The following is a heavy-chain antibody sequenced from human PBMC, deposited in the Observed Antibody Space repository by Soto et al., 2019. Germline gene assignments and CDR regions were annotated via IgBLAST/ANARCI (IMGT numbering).Heavy chain of an antibody. J-gene: IGHJ6*02. D-gene: IGHD4-4*01. V-gene: IGHV1-18*01. CDR3: ARDFPMTTVTTGDYYYYGMDV. CDR2: ISAYNGNT. Sequence: EASVKVSCKASGYTFTSYGIRWVRQAPGQGLEWMGWISAYNGNTNYAQKLQGRVTMTTDTSTSTAYMELRSLRSDDTAVYYCARDFPMTTVTTGDYYYYGMDVCGQGTTVTVSS. CDR1: GYTFTSYG.